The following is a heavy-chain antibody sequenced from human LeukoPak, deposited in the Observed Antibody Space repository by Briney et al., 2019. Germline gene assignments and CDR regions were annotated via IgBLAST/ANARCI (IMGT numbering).Heavy chain of an antibody. CDR2: IIPILGIA. CDR3: ARLSSVTGPFDY. D-gene: IGHD3-10*02. CDR1: GGTFSSYA. V-gene: IGHV1-69*04. Sequence: REASVKVSCKASGGTFSSYAISWVRQAPGQGLEWMGRIIPILGIASYAQKFQGRVTITADKSTSTAYMELSSLRSEDTAVYYCARLSSVTGPFDYWGQGTLVTVSS. J-gene: IGHJ4*02.